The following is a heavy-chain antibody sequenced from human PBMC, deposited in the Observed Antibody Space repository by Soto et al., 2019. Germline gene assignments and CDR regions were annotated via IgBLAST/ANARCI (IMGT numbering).Heavy chain of an antibody. CDR1: DGFNICGDSY. CDR2: NNYRGST. Sequence: SETLSQTCTVSDGFNICGDSYWNWIRQHPEKGLEWIGYNNYRGSTFYNPSLKSRIIISVDTSKNQFSLSLSSVSAADTAVYYCARDAPGVASCWGQGTLVTVS. J-gene: IGHJ4*02. CDR3: ARDAPGVASC. V-gene: IGHV4-31*03. D-gene: IGHD2-15*01.